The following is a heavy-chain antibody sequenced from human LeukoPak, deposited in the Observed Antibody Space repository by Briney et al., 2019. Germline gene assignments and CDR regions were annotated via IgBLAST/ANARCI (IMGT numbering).Heavy chain of an antibody. V-gene: IGHV4-4*07. CDR2: ISTNGNT. D-gene: IGHD5-18*01. J-gene: IGHJ4*02. CDR3: ARDSRDRAFDY. CDR1: GGSMSSFY. Sequence: SETLSLTCPVSGGSMSSFYWSWIWQPAGKGLEWIGRISTNGNTNYSPSLKSRVTMSIDTSRNHFSLNLTSVTAADSAVYYCARDSRDRAFDYWGQGTLVTVSS.